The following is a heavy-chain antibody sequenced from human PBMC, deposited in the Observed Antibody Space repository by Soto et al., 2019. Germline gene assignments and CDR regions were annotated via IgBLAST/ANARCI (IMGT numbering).Heavy chain of an antibody. J-gene: IGHJ6*02. D-gene: IGHD1-26*01. CDR2: IKSKAGGGST. CDR3: TAGEVGLTNGLDV. Sequence: EVQLVESGGGLVKPGGSLRLSCAASGYAFSVAWMNWVRQAPGKGLEWVGRIKSKAGGGSTDYAAPVKGRFIISRDDSKNTLYLQMNSLEIEDTAVYYCTAGEVGLTNGLDVWGQGTTVTVSS. CDR1: GYAFSVAW. V-gene: IGHV3-15*07.